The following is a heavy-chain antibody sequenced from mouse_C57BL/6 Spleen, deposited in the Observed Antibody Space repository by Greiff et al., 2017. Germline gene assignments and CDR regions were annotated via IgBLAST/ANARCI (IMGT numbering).Heavy chain of an antibody. CDR1: GYSFTGYY. CDR3: ARQLRLEGGFAY. V-gene: IGHV1-42*01. D-gene: IGHD3-2*02. Sequence: EVKLMESGPELVKPGASVKISCKASGYSFTGYYMNWVKQSPEKSLEWIGEINPSTGGTTYNQKFKAKATLTVDKSSSTAYMQLKSLTFEDSAVYYCARQLRLEGGFAYWGQGTLVTVSA. CDR2: INPSTGGT. J-gene: IGHJ3*01.